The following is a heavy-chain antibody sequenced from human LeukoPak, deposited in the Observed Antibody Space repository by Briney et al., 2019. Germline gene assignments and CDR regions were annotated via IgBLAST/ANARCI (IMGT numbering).Heavy chain of an antibody. CDR1: GGSFSGYY. V-gene: IGHV4-34*01. J-gene: IGHJ4*02. CDR3: ARAGRTLRGKFDY. D-gene: IGHD3-10*01. Sequence: SETLSLTCAVYGGSFSGYYWSWIRQPPGKGLEWIGEINHSGSTNYNPSLKSRVTMSVDTSKNQFSLKLSSVTAADTAVYYCARAGRTLRGKFDYWGQGTLVTVSS. CDR2: INHSGST.